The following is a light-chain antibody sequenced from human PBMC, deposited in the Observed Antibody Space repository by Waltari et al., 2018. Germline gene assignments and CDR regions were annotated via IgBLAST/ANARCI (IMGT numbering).Light chain of an antibody. CDR3: SSFAGSSQML. J-gene: IGLJ2*01. V-gene: IGLV2-8*01. Sequence: QSALTQPPPASGSPGQSVPIPGTGTSSSVGGFDYVSWYQQHPAKVPRLMIYEVSKRPSGVPDRFSGSKSGNTASLTVSGLQVEDEADYYCSSFAGSSQMLFGGGTKLTVL. CDR1: SSSVGGFDY. CDR2: EVS.